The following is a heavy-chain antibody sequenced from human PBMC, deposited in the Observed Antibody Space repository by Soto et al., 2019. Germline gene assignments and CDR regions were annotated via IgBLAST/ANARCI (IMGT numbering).Heavy chain of an antibody. CDR2: ISYDGNNK. J-gene: IGHJ4*02. Sequence: PGGSLRLSCAASGFTFKSYGMHWVRQGPGKGLEWVAVISYDGNNKYYADSVKGRFTISRDIPKNTLYLQLNSLRAEDTAVYYCAKEGLYKTLDYWGQGTLVTVSS. CDR1: GFTFKSYG. V-gene: IGHV3-30*18. CDR3: AKEGLYKTLDY. D-gene: IGHD1-1*01.